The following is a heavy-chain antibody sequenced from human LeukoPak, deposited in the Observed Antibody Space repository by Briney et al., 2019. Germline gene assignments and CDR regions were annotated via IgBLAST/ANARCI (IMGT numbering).Heavy chain of an antibody. J-gene: IGHJ6*02. CDR3: AREPIGSYYYYGMDV. CDR2: ISYDGSNK. Sequence: PGGSLRLSCAASGFTFSSYAVHWVRQAPGKGLEWVAVISYDGSNKYYADSVKGRFTISRDNSKNTLYLQMNSLRAEDTAVYYCAREPIGSYYYYGMDVWGQGTTVTVSS. D-gene: IGHD1-26*01. V-gene: IGHV3-30-3*01. CDR1: GFTFSSYA.